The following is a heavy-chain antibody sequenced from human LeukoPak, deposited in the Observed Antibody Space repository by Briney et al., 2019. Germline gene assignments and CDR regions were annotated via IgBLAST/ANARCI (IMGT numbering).Heavy chain of an antibody. D-gene: IGHD4-11*01. J-gene: IGHJ6*02. CDR1: GGSISSYY. V-gene: IGHV4-59*08. CDR2: IYYSGST. CDR3: ARHYSNYDYYYYGMDV. Sequence: SETLSLTCTVSGGSISSYYWSWIRQPPGKGLEWIGYIYYSGSTNYNPSLKSRVTISVDTSKNQFSLKLSSVTAADTAVYYCARHYSNYDYYYYGMDVWGQGTTVTVSS.